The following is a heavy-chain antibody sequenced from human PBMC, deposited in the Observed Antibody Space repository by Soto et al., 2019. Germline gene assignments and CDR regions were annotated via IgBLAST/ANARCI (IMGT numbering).Heavy chain of an antibody. Sequence: SETLSLTCTVSGGSLSSGAYYWSWIRQHPGKGLEWIGYIYYSGSTYYNPSLESRVTLSVDTSTKQFSLKVSSVTAADTAVYYCAIAKYCDSSDPFDYWGPGTLVTVSS. CDR1: GGSLSSGAYY. D-gene: IGHD3-22*01. J-gene: IGHJ4*01. V-gene: IGHV4-31*03. CDR2: IYYSGST. CDR3: AIAKYCDSSDPFDY.